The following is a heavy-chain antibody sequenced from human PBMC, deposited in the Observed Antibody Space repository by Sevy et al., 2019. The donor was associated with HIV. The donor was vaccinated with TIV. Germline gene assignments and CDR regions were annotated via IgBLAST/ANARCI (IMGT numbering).Heavy chain of an antibody. V-gene: IGHV3-23*01. J-gene: IGHJ4*02. Sequence: HAGGSLRLSCTSSGFTFSSYAMNWVRQAPGKGLEWVSTISHSGDSTYYADSVKGRFTISRDNSENTLYLQMNSLRAEDTALYYCAGRKVGDFWSGSIRGPWAGGPLFDYWGQGTLVTVSS. CDR3: AGRKVGDFWSGSIRGPWAGGPLFDY. CDR2: ISHSGDST. CDR1: GFTFSSYA. D-gene: IGHD3-3*01.